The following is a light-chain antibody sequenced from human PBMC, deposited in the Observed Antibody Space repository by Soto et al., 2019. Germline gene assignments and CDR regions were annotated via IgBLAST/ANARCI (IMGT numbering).Light chain of an antibody. CDR1: QSVSSSY. CDR2: STS. Sequence: EIVVTQSPGTLSLSPGERATLSCRASQSVSSSYLAWYQQKPGQAPSLLIYSTSNRATGIPDRFSGSGSGTDFTLTISRLEPEDFAMYYCQQYGSSPLYTFGQGTKLEIK. CDR3: QQYGSSPLYT. J-gene: IGKJ2*01. V-gene: IGKV3-20*01.